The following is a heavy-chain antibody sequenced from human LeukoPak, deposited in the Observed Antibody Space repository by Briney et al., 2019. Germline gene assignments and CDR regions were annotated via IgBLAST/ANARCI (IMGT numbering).Heavy chain of an antibody. D-gene: IGHD3-3*01. V-gene: IGHV1-2*06. CDR2: INPKCGDT. CDR3: ATGDSRSGSYCDP. CDR1: VYIHTDYR. J-gene: IGHJ5*02. Sequence: ASVKDSCMASVYIHTDYRLHWVRPAPGQGLAWMGRINPKCGDTNYAQKFQGRVTMTSDTSITTAYMELRRLKSDDTAFYFGATGDSRSGSYCDPWGQGTLVTVSS.